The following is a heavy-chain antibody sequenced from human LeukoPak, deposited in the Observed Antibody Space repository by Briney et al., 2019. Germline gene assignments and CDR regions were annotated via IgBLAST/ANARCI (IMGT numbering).Heavy chain of an antibody. CDR1: GGSISSSSCY. V-gene: IGHV4-61*05. D-gene: IGHD6-19*01. J-gene: IGHJ4*02. CDR3: AGRAVAGRSVDY. CDR2: IYYSGST. Sequence: SETLSLTCTVSGGSISSSSCYWGWIRQPPGKGLEWIGYIYYSGSTNYNPSLKSRVTISVDTSKNQFSLKLSSVTAADTAVYYCAGRAVAGRSVDYWGQGTLVTVSS.